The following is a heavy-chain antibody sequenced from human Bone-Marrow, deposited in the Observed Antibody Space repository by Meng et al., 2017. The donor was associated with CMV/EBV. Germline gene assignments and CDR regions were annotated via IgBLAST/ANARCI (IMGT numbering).Heavy chain of an antibody. D-gene: IGHD6-6*01. CDR3: ARDGPGGLYSSSPYYYYYGMDV. Sequence: GESLKISCAASGFTFSSYDMHWVRQATGKGLEWVSAIGTAGDTYYPGSVKGRFTISRENAKNSLYLQMNSLRAGDTAVYYCARDGPGGLYSSSPYYYYYGMDVWGQGTTVTVSS. CDR2: IGTAGDT. V-gene: IGHV3-13*01. CDR1: GFTFSSYD. J-gene: IGHJ6*02.